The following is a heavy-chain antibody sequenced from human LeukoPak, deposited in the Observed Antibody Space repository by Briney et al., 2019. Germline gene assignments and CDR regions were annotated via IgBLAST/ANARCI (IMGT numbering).Heavy chain of an antibody. CDR2: MNHSGST. Sequence: SETLSLTCADYGGSFSGYYWSWIRKPPGKGLEWIGEMNHSGSTNYNPSLMSRVAISVDTSKNKFSLTLSSVTAADTIVYYCVSLRPLYSSSLFDYWGQGSLVTVSS. CDR1: GGSFSGYY. CDR3: VSLRPLYSSSLFDY. V-gene: IGHV4-34*01. D-gene: IGHD6-13*01. J-gene: IGHJ4*02.